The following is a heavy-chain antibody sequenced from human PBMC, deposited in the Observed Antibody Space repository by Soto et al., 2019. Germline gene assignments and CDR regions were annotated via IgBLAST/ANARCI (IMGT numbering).Heavy chain of an antibody. D-gene: IGHD3-22*01. CDR2: IIPIFGTA. CDR1: GGTFSSYA. J-gene: IGHJ3*02. Sequence: SVKVSCKASGGTFSSYAISWVRQAPGQGLEWMGGIIPIFGTANYAQKFQGRVTITADGSTSTAYMELSSLRSEDTAVYYCARGGDIQSSGYLDAFDIWGQGTMVTVSS. V-gene: IGHV1-69*13. CDR3: ARGGDIQSSGYLDAFDI.